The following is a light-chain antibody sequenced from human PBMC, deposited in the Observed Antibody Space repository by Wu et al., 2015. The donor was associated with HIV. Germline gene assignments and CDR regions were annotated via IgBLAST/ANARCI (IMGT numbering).Light chain of an antibody. V-gene: IGKV3-11*01. CDR3: QQYNNWPPWT. CDR2: DAS. Sequence: EIVLTQFPATLSLSPGERATLSCRASQSVASFLAWYQQKPGQAPRLLIYDASNRATGIPARFSGSASGTEFTLTISSMQSEDFAVYYCQQYNNWPPWTFGQGTKVE. J-gene: IGKJ1*01. CDR1: QSVASF.